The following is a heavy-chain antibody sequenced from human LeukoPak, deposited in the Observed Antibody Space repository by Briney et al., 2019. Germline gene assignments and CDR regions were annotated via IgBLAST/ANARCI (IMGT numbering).Heavy chain of an antibody. V-gene: IGHV3-9*01. CDR2: ISWNSGSI. D-gene: IGHD6-6*01. Sequence: PGGSLRLSCAASGFRFDDYAMHWVRQAPGKGLEWVSGISWNSGSIGYADSVKGRSTMSRDNARNSLHLQMNSLRAEDTAIYYCAKLVSDSSSYWGRGILVTVSS. J-gene: IGHJ4*02. CDR1: GFRFDDYA. CDR3: AKLVSDSSSY.